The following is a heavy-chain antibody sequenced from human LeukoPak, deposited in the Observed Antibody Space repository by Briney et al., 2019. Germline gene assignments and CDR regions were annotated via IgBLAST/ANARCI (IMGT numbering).Heavy chain of an antibody. Sequence: GGSLRLSCSASGFTFNNFLMHWVRQAPGKGLECVSGINSNADNTYYADSVKGRFTISRDNSKNTLYLQMNSLRAEDTAVYYCAKDGDTAMVEAYFDYWGQGTLVTVSS. V-gene: IGHV3-64*04. J-gene: IGHJ4*02. CDR3: AKDGDTAMVEAYFDY. CDR2: INSNADNT. CDR1: GFTFNNFL. D-gene: IGHD5-18*01.